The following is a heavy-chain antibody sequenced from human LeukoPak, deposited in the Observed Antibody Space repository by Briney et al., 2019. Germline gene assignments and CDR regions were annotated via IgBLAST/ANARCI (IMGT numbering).Heavy chain of an antibody. CDR3: ARHNAPRRVGFDF. CDR2: LSHRGNT. Sequence: PGGSLRLSCAASGFHFSTYGMHWVRQPPGNGLEWVACLSHRGNTWYNPSLESRVTISVDTSKNRFSLNFNSVTAADTALYWCARHNAPRRVGFDFWGQGILVTVSS. J-gene: IGHJ4*02. CDR1: GFHFSTYG. D-gene: IGHD1-14*01. V-gene: IGHV4-38-2*01.